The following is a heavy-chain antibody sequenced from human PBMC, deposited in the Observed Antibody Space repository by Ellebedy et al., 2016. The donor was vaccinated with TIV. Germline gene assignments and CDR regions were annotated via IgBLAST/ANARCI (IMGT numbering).Heavy chain of an antibody. CDR2: INQDGSDK. D-gene: IGHD4-17*01. CDR1: GFSFRSYW. J-gene: IGHJ3*02. CDR3: ASDGSYGDFLSPTHAFEN. Sequence: GESLKISCGASGFSFRSYWMTWVRQAPGKGLEWVANINQDGSDKYYVDSVKGRFTIARDNAKKSLYLQMISLRAEDTAVYYCASDGSYGDFLSPTHAFENWGQGTMVIVSS. V-gene: IGHV3-7*01.